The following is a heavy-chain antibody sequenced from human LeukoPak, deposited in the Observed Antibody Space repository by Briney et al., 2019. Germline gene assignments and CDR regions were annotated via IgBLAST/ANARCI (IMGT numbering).Heavy chain of an antibody. V-gene: IGHV1-46*01. D-gene: IGHD3-22*01. CDR1: GYAFTRYY. Sequence: ASVKVSCKASGYAFTRYYIHWVRQAPGQGLEWMGIINPSGGGTSNAQKFLGRVTMTRDTSTSTVYMEVSSLTSEDTAVYYCASASGYYAPPDYWGQGTLVTVSS. CDR2: INPSGGGT. J-gene: IGHJ4*02. CDR3: ASASGYYAPPDY.